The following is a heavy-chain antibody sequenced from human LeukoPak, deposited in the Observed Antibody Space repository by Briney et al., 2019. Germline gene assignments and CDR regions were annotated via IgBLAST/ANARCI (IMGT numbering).Heavy chain of an antibody. J-gene: IGHJ4*02. Sequence: GGSLRLSCAASGFTFSSYAMHWVRQAPGKGLEWVAVISYDGSNKHYADSVKGRFTISRDNSKNTLYLQMNSLRAEDTAVYYCARDLITFGGVIGLSYWGQGTLVTVSS. CDR2: ISYDGSNK. CDR1: GFTFSSYA. D-gene: IGHD3-16*01. CDR3: ARDLITFGGVIGLSY. V-gene: IGHV3-30*04.